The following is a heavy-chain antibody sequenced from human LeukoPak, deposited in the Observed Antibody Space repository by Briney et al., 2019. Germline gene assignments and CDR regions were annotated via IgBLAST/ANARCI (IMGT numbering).Heavy chain of an antibody. V-gene: IGHV4-59*01. Sequence: SETLSLTCTVSGGSISSYCWSWIRQPPGKGLEWIGYIYYSGSTNYNPSLKSRVTISVDTSKNQFSLKLGSVTAADTAVYYCARVMRWLQSPFDYWGQGTLVTVSS. D-gene: IGHD5-24*01. CDR2: IYYSGST. CDR3: ARVMRWLQSPFDY. CDR1: GGSISSYC. J-gene: IGHJ4*02.